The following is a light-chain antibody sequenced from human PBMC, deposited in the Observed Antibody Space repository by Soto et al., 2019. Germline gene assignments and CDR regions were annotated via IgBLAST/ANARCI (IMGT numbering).Light chain of an antibody. J-gene: IGKJ2*01. CDR2: GAS. CDR3: QLRSDWPPTYT. CDR1: RSISSS. V-gene: IGKV3-15*01. Sequence: ETVMTQSPATLSVSPGEGATLSCRASRSISSSLAWYQQKPGRAPRLLIYGASTRATDIPARFSGSGSGTEFTLTISSLQSEDSAVYFCQLRSDWPPTYTFGQGTKLE.